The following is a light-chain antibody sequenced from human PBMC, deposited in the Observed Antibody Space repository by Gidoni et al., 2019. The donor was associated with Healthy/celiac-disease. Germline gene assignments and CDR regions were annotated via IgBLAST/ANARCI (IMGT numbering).Light chain of an antibody. V-gene: IGLV1-40*01. J-gene: IGLJ1*01. CDR3: QSYDSSLSGYV. CDR2: GNS. Sequence: QSVLTQQPSVSGAPGQRVTISCNGSSSNIGAGYDVRWYQQLPGTAPKLLIYGNSNRPSGVPDRFSGSKSGTSASLAITGLQAEDEADYYCQSYDSSLSGYVFGTGTKVTVL. CDR1: SSNIGAGYD.